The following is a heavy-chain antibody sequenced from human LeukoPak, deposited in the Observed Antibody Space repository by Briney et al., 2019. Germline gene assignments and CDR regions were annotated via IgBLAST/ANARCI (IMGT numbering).Heavy chain of an antibody. D-gene: IGHD5-18*01. CDR2: ISAYNGNT. CDR3: ARDQSLGPSYRGYSYVEEPLPYY. V-gene: IGHV1-18*01. J-gene: IGHJ4*02. Sequence: PRASVKVSCKASGYTFTSYGISWVRQAPGQGLEWMGWISAYNGNTNYAQKLQGRVTMTTDTSTSTAYMELRSLRSDDTAVYYCARDQSLGPSYRGYSYVEEPLPYYWGQGTLVTVSS. CDR1: GYTFTSYG.